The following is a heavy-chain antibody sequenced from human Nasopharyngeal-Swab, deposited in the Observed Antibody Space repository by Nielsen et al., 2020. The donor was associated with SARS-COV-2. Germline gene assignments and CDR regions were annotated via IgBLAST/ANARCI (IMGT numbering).Heavy chain of an antibody. CDR3: ARVRGGIAVAGTRDAFDI. CDR2: ICYSGST. CDR1: GGSISSYY. D-gene: IGHD6-19*01. Sequence: SETLSLTCTVSGGSISSYYWSWIRQPPGKGLEWIGYICYSGSTNYNPSLKSRVTISVDTSKNQFSLKLSSVTAADTAVYYCARVRGGIAVAGTRDAFDIWGQGTMVTVSS. V-gene: IGHV4-59*01. J-gene: IGHJ3*02.